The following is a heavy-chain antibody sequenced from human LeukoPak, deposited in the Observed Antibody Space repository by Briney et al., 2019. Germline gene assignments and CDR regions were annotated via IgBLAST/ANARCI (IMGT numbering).Heavy chain of an antibody. CDR2: INHSGST. CDR3: ARHAGGHQWLVRDYYYYMDV. D-gene: IGHD6-19*01. CDR1: GGSFSGYY. Sequence: SETLSLTCAVYGGSFSGYYWSWIRQPPGKGLEWIGEINHSGSTNYNPSLKSRVTISIDTSKNQFSLKVSSVTAADTAVYYCARHAGGHQWLVRDYYYYMDVWGKGTTVTISS. V-gene: IGHV4-34*01. J-gene: IGHJ6*03.